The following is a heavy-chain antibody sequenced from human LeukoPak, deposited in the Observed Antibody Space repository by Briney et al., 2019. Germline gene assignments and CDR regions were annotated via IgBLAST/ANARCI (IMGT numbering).Heavy chain of an antibody. D-gene: IGHD2-21*02. CDR3: VRDNCAGDCYPWYFDL. CDR1: GFTFSSYE. CDR2: ISSSGSII. J-gene: IGHJ2*01. Sequence: GGSLRLSCAASGFTFSSYEMNWVRQAPGKGLEWVSYISSSGSIIYYADSVKGRFTISRDNAKNSLYLQMSSLRAEDTAVYYCVRDNCAGDCYPWYFDLWGRGTLVTVSS. V-gene: IGHV3-48*03.